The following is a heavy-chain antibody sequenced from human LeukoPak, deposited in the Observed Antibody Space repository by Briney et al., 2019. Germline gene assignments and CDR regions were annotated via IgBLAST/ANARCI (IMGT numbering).Heavy chain of an antibody. CDR1: GFTFSSDE. CDR2: ISSSGSTI. J-gene: IGHJ4*02. Sequence: PGGSLRLSCAASGFTFSSDEMNWVRQAPGKGLEWVSYISSSGSTIYYADSVKGRFTISRDNAKNSLYLQMNSLRAEDTAVYYCARGYYDFWSGYLDYWGQGTLVTVSS. CDR3: ARGYYDFWSGYLDY. D-gene: IGHD3-3*01. V-gene: IGHV3-48*03.